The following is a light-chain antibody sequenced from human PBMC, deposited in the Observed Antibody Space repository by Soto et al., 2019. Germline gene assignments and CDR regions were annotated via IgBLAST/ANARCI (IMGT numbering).Light chain of an antibody. J-gene: IGKJ4*01. CDR1: QSISRNY. V-gene: IGKV3-20*01. CDR2: GAS. Sequence: EIVLTQSPGTLSLSTGERATLSCRTSQSISRNYLAWYQQKPGQAPRLLIYGASSRATGIPDRFSGSGSGTDFTLTISRLEPEDFAVYYCQQYVSSATFGGGTKVEIK. CDR3: QQYVSSAT.